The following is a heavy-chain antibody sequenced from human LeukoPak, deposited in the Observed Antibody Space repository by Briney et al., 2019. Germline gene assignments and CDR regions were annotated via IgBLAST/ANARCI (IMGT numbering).Heavy chain of an antibody. CDR1: GGSTSSYY. D-gene: IGHD3-9*01. J-gene: IGHJ4*02. V-gene: IGHV4-59*01. CDR2: IYDSGST. CDR3: TKGGRRDILTY. Sequence: SETLSLTCTVAGGSTSSYYWSWIRQPPGKGLEWIGYIYDSGSTNYNPSLKSRVTISVDTSKNQFSLKLTSVTAADTAVYYCTKGGRRDILTYWGQGILVTVSP.